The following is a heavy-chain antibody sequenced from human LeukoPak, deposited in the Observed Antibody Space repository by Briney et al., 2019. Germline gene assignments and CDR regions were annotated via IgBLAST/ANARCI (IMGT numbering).Heavy chain of an antibody. D-gene: IGHD1-26*01. Sequence: ASMKVSCKASGYTFTSYDINWVRQATGQGLEWMGWMNPNSGNTGYAQKFQGRVTMTRNTSISTAYMELSSLRSEDTAVYYCARAPPRIVGATTPYAFDIWGQGTMVTVSS. CDR3: ARAPPRIVGATTPYAFDI. V-gene: IGHV1-8*01. CDR2: MNPNSGNT. CDR1: GYTFTSYD. J-gene: IGHJ3*02.